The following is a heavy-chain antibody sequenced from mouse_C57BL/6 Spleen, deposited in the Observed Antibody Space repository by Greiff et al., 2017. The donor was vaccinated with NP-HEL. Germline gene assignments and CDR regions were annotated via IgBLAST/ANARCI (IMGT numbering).Heavy chain of an antibody. CDR1: GYAFSSSW. D-gene: IGHD1-1*02. Sequence: VQLQESGPELVKPGASVKISCKASGYAFSSSWMNWVKQRPGKGLEWIGRIYPGDGDTNYNGKFKGKATLTADKSSSTAYMQLSSLTSEDSAVYFCARSVLSDYWGQGTTLTVSS. CDR2: IYPGDGDT. CDR3: ARSVLSDY. J-gene: IGHJ2*01. V-gene: IGHV1-82*01.